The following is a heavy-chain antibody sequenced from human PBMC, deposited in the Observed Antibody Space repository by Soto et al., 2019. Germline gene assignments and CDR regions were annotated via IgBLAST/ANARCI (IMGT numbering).Heavy chain of an antibody. CDR3: AKGLDCSSTSCYPLYYYYMDV. J-gene: IGHJ6*03. CDR1: GFTFSSYA. V-gene: IGHV3-23*01. D-gene: IGHD2-2*01. Sequence: GGSLRLSCAASGFTFSSYAMSWVRQAPGKGLEWVSAISGSGGSTYYADSVKGRFTISRDNSKNTLYLQMNSLGAEDTAVYYCAKGLDCSSTSCYPLYYYYMDVWGKGTTVTVSS. CDR2: ISGSGGST.